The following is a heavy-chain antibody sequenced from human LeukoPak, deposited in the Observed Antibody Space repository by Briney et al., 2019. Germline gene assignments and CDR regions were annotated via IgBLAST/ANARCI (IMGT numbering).Heavy chain of an antibody. Sequence: GGSLRLSCAASGFTFNSYVTSWVRLAPGKGLEWVSVVSGSGGSTYYADSVRGRFTISRDNSKNTLFLQMNSLRAEDTAVYYCAKNYDILTGYWYYGMNVWGQGATVTVSS. CDR1: GFTFNSYV. CDR3: AKNYDILTGYWYYGMNV. CDR2: VSGSGGST. V-gene: IGHV3-23*01. D-gene: IGHD3-9*01. J-gene: IGHJ6*02.